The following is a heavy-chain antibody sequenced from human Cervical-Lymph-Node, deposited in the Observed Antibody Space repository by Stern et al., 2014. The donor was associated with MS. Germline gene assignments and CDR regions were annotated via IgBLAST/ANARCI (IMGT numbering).Heavy chain of an antibody. Sequence: QVQLVESGAEVKKPGSSVKVSCKASGGTFSSYTISWVRQAPGQGLKWMGGIIPIFRTPNYAQKFQGRVTITADESTSTAYMELSSLRSEDTAVYYCARDRMSIAAAGTSWFDPWGQGTLVTVSS. D-gene: IGHD6-13*01. CDR2: IIPIFRTP. J-gene: IGHJ5*02. CDR3: ARDRMSIAAAGTSWFDP. CDR1: GGTFSSYT. V-gene: IGHV1-69*01.